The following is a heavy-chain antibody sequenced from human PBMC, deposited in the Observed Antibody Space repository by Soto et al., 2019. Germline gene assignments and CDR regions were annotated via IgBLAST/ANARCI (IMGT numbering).Heavy chain of an antibody. CDR3: ARGGNSPFVY. CDR1: GGSFSGYY. V-gene: IGHV4-34*01. CDR2: INHSGST. Sequence: PSETLSLTCAVYGGSFSGYYWSWIRQPPGKGLEWIGEINHSGSTNYNPSLKSRVTISVDTSKNQFSLKLSSVTAADTAVYYCARGGNSPFVYWGQGTLVTVSS. D-gene: IGHD1-7*01. J-gene: IGHJ4*02.